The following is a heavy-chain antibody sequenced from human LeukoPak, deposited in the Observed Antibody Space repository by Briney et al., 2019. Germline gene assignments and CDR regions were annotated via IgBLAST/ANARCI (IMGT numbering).Heavy chain of an antibody. CDR3: AKNGDRGAYCTGGTCYPYFYYYMDV. Sequence: GGSLRLSCAASGFTFSSYAMRWVRQARGKGLEWVSAISDSGGSAYYADSVKGRFTISRDSSKNTLYLQVNSLRAEDTAVYYCAKNGDRGAYCTGGTCYPYFYYYMDVWGKGTTVTI. CDR1: GFTFSSYA. D-gene: IGHD2-15*01. CDR2: ISDSGGSA. V-gene: IGHV3-23*01. J-gene: IGHJ6*03.